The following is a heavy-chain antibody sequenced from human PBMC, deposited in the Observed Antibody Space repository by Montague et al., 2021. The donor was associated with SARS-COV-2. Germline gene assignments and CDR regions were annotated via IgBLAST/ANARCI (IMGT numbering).Heavy chain of an antibody. V-gene: IGHV4-4*02. CDR1: GGSISSSNW. J-gene: IGHJ6*02. D-gene: IGHD5-12*01. CDR2: IYHSGST. CDR3: VYRDYYYYYGMDV. Sequence: SETLSLTCPVSGGSISSSNWWSWVRQPPGKGLEWIGEIYHSGSTNYNPSLKSRVTISVDKSKNQFSLKLSSVTAADTAVYYCVYRDYYYYYGMDVWGQGTTVTVSS.